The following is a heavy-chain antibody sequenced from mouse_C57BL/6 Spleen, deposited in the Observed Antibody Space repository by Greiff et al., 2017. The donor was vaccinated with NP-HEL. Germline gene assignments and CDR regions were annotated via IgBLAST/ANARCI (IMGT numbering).Heavy chain of an antibody. CDR1: GFSLTSYG. Sequence: VMLVESGPGLVQPSQSLSITCTVSGFSLTSYGVHWVRQSPGKGLEWLGVIWSGGSTDYNAAFISRLSISKDNSKSQVFFKMNSLQADDTAIYYCATLYDFLFDYWGQGTTLTVSS. CDR3: ATLYDFLFDY. V-gene: IGHV2-2*01. CDR2: IWSGGST. J-gene: IGHJ2*01. D-gene: IGHD2-3*01.